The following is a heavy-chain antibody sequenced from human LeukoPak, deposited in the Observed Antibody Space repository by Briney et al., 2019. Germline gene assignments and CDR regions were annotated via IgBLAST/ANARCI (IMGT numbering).Heavy chain of an antibody. Sequence: GGSLRLSCAASGFTFSSYWMSWVRQAPGKVLEWVANIKQDGSEKYYVDSVKGRFTISRDNAKNSLYLQMNSLRAEDTAVYYCASSGPTSSSSWPCMDVWGQGTTVTVSS. J-gene: IGHJ6*02. D-gene: IGHD6-13*01. CDR2: IKQDGSEK. CDR1: GFTFSSYW. CDR3: ASSGPTSSSSWPCMDV. V-gene: IGHV3-7*01.